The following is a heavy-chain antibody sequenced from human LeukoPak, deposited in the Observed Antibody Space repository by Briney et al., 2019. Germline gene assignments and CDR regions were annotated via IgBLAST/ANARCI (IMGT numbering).Heavy chain of an antibody. J-gene: IGHJ4*02. Sequence: SETLSLTCAVYGGSFSGYYWSWIRQPPGKGLEWMGEINHSGSTNYNPSLKSRVTISVDTSKNQFSLKLSSVTAADTAVYYCARFALLWFGESYYFDYWGQGTLVTVSS. CDR2: INHSGST. D-gene: IGHD3-10*01. V-gene: IGHV4-34*01. CDR1: GGSFSGYY. CDR3: ARFALLWFGESYYFDY.